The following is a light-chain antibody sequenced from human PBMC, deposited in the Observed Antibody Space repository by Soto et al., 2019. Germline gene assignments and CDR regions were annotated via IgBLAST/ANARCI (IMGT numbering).Light chain of an antibody. Sequence: EIVLTQSPATLSLSPGERTTLSCRASQSVSSYLAWYQQKPGQAPRLLIYDASNRASGIPARFSGNGSVTDFAVTISALEPEDFAVYYCQQRGNWPITFGHGTRLEI. CDR3: QQRGNWPIT. CDR1: QSVSSY. CDR2: DAS. V-gene: IGKV3-11*01. J-gene: IGKJ5*01.